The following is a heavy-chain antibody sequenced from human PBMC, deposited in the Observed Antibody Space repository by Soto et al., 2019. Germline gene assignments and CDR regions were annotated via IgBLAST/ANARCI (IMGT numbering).Heavy chain of an antibody. V-gene: IGHV3-66*01. D-gene: IGHD2-2*01. Sequence: GGSLRLSCAASGFTVSSNYMSWVRQAPGKGLEWVSVIYSGGSTYYADSVKGRFTISRDNSKNTLYLQMNSLRAEDTAVYYCARAAEAPTGVPFDYWGQGTLVTVSS. J-gene: IGHJ4*02. CDR3: ARAAEAPTGVPFDY. CDR1: GFTVSSNY. CDR2: IYSGGST.